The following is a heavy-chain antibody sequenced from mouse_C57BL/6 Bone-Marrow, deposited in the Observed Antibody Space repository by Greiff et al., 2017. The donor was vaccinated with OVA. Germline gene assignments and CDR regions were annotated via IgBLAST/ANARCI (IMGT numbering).Heavy chain of an antibody. Sequence: QVQLQQPGAELVMPGASVKLSCKASGYTFTSYWMHWVKQRPGHGLEWIGEIDPSDSYTNYNQKFKGKSTLTVDKSSSTAYMQLSSLTSEDSAVYYWARWDDYDGYFDYWGQGTTLTVSS. CDR2: IDPSDSYT. J-gene: IGHJ2*01. CDR3: ARWDDYDGYFDY. V-gene: IGHV1-69*01. D-gene: IGHD2-4*01. CDR1: GYTFTSYW.